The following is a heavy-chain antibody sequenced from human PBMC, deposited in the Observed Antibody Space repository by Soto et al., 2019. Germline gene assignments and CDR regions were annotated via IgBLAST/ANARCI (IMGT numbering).Heavy chain of an antibody. V-gene: IGHV3-49*04. D-gene: IGHD5-18*01. CDR1: GFTFGDYG. J-gene: IGHJ6*02. CDR3: TRVSGYSYGYSFGMDV. Sequence: GGSLRLSCTASGFTFGDYGMSWVRQAPGKGLEWVGFIRSKGYGGTTEYAASVKGRFIISRDDSKSIAYLQMNSLKTEDTGVYYCTRVSGYSYGYSFGMDVWGQGTTVTVS. CDR2: IRSKGYGGTT.